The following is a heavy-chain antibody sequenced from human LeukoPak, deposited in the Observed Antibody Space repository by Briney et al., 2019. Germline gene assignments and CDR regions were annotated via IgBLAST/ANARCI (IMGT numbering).Heavy chain of an antibody. Sequence: PGGSLRLSCAASGFTFSSYGMHWVRQAPGKGLEWVAVISYDGSNKYYADSVKGRFTISRDNSKNTLYLQMNSLRAEDTAVYYCAKVFSPYYDSSGYYFDYWGQGTLVTVSS. CDR1: GFTFSSYG. CDR3: AKVFSPYYDSSGYYFDY. D-gene: IGHD3-22*01. V-gene: IGHV3-30*18. J-gene: IGHJ4*02. CDR2: ISYDGSNK.